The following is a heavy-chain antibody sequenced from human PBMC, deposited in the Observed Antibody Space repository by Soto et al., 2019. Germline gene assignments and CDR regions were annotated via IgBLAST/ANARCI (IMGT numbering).Heavy chain of an antibody. V-gene: IGHV4-39*01. J-gene: IGHJ5*02. CDR1: CSGSDY. CDR2: IYYSGST. D-gene: IGHD3-10*01. CDR3: ARHIITMVRGVIGWFDP. Sequence: CSGSDYLALKSQPPGKGLEWIGSIYYSGSTYYNPSLKSRVTISVDTSKNQFSLKLSSVTAADTAVYYCARHIITMVRGVIGWFDPWGQGTLVTVSS.